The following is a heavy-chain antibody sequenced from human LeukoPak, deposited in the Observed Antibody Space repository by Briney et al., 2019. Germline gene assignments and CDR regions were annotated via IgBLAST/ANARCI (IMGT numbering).Heavy chain of an antibody. CDR1: GFTLSNYW. Sequence: GGSLRLSCAASGFTLSNYWMSWVRRAPGKGLEWVATINQDGGEKYYADSVKGRFTISGDNSKNTLYLQMNSLRAEDTAVYYCAREREPSLMVYASDAFDIWGQGTMVTVSS. D-gene: IGHD2-8*01. CDR2: INQDGGEK. J-gene: IGHJ3*02. V-gene: IGHV3-7*01. CDR3: AREREPSLMVYASDAFDI.